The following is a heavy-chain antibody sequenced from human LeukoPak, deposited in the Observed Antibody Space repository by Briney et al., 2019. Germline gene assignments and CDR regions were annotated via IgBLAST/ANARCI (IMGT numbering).Heavy chain of an antibody. CDR1: GYIFISYG. D-gene: IGHD5-18*01. CDR3: ARDIGYRSGSYYFDY. Sequence: ASVKVSCKASGYIFISYGISWVRQAPGQGLEWMGWISAYNTNTNYAQKLQGRVTMATDTSTSTAYMELRSLRSDDTAVYYCARDIGYRSGSYYFDYWGQGILITVSS. V-gene: IGHV1-18*01. CDR2: ISAYNTNT. J-gene: IGHJ4*02.